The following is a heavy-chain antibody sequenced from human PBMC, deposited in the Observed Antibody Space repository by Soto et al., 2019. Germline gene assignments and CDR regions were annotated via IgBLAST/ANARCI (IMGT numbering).Heavy chain of an antibody. J-gene: IGHJ4*02. Sequence: EVQLLESGGGLVQPGGSLRLSCAASGFTFSSYAMTWVRQAPGQGLEWVSSISGSGGSTYYADSVKGRFTISRDNSKNTLSLQMNSLRAEDTAVYYGQLAPYYWGQGTLVTVSS. CDR1: GFTFSSYA. D-gene: IGHD2-2*01. CDR2: ISGSGGST. V-gene: IGHV3-23*01. CDR3: QLAPYY.